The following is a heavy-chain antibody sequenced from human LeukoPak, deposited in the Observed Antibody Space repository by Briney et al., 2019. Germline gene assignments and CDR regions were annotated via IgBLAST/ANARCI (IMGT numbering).Heavy chain of an antibody. D-gene: IGHD6-19*01. Sequence: GGSLRLSCAASGFTFSSYSMNWVRQAPGKGLEGVSSISSSSSYIYYADSVKGGFTISRDNSKNTLYLQMDSLRAEDTAIYYCAKGSSAWYDAFAIWGQGTMVTVSS. CDR1: GFTFSSYS. J-gene: IGHJ3*02. CDR3: AKGSSAWYDAFAI. V-gene: IGHV3-21*04. CDR2: ISSSSSYI.